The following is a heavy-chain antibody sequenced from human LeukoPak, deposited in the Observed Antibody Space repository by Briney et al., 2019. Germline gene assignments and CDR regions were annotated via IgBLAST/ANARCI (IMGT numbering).Heavy chain of an antibody. J-gene: IGHJ4*02. V-gene: IGHV3-23*01. CDR3: AKDLTPSDY. CDR2: ISDSGGGT. Sequence: AGSLRLSCAASGFTFSSYAMSWVRQTPGKGLEWVSGISDSGGGTYYADSVKGRFTISRDNSKNTLYLQMNSLRAEDTAVYYCAKDLTPSDYWGQGTLVTVSP. CDR1: GFTFSSYA.